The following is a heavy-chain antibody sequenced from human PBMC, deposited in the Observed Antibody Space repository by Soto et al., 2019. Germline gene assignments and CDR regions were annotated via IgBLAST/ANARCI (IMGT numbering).Heavy chain of an antibody. CDR2: IYYSGST. J-gene: IGHJ4*02. V-gene: IGHV4-39*01. CDR3: TRRIHGEFVDY. D-gene: IGHD4-17*01. CDR1: GGSISSSSYY. Sequence: SETLSLTCTVSGGSISSSSYYWGWIRQPPGKGLEWIGSIYYSGSTYYNPSLKSRVTISVDTSKNQFSLKLSSVTAADTAVYYCTRRIHGEFVDYWCQGTLLTVSS.